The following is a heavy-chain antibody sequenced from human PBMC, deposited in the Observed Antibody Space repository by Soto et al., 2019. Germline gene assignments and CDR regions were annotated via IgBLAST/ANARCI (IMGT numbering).Heavy chain of an antibody. CDR3: ARRNHRWLQLWYFDL. Sequence: QVQLVQSGAEVKKPGSSVTVSCKASGGTFSSYTISWVRQAPGQGLEWMGGIIPIFGTANYAQKFQGRVTITADESTSTDYMELSSLRSEDTAVYYCARRNHRWLQLWYFDLWGRGTLVTVSS. D-gene: IGHD5-12*01. CDR2: IIPIFGTA. J-gene: IGHJ2*01. V-gene: IGHV1-69*12. CDR1: GGTFSSYT.